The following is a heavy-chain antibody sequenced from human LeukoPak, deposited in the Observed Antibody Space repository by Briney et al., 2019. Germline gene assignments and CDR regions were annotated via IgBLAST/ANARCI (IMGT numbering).Heavy chain of an antibody. CDR3: GRGGFYYGVDV. J-gene: IGHJ6*04. CDR1: GFTFDYYA. V-gene: IGHV3-43D*04. D-gene: IGHD2-15*01. CDR2: ISREGDRT. Sequence: GGSLRLSCAASGFTFDYYAMYWVRQGPRKGLEWVSLISREGDRTYYTDSVKGRSSISRDNSRNSLYLQMNSLRLEDTALYYCGRGGFYYGVDVWGKGTTVTVSS.